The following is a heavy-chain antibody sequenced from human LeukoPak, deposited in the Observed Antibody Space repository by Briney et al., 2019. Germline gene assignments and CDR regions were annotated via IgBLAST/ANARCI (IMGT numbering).Heavy chain of an antibody. CDR3: ARVLSLAARPSPYYFDY. CDR2: INHSGST. CDR1: GGSFSGYY. D-gene: IGHD6-6*01. J-gene: IGHJ4*02. V-gene: IGHV4-34*01. Sequence: SETLSLTCAVYGGSFSGYYWSWIRQPPGKGLEWIGEINHSGSTNYNPSLKSRVTISVDTSKNQFSLKLSSVTAADTAVYYCARVLSLAARPSPYYFDYWGQGTLVTVSS.